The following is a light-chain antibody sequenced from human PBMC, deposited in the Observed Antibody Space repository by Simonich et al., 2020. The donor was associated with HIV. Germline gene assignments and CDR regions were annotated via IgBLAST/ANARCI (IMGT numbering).Light chain of an antibody. J-gene: IGKJ4*01. CDR3: QQYNDWPT. V-gene: IGKV1-5*03. CDR1: QSISTW. CDR2: KAS. Sequence: DIQMTQSPSSLSASVGDRVTITCRAIQSISTWLAWYQQKPGKAPKLLIYKASSLESGVPSRFSGSGSGTEFTLTISSLQPDDFALYYCQQYNDWPTFGGGTKVEIK.